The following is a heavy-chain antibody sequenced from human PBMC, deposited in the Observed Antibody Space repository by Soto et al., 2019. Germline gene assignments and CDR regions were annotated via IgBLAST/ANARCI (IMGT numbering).Heavy chain of an antibody. CDR2: ISSSSSYI. CDR1: GFTFSSYS. CDR3: ARDGPRDGSSSSSDDYYYYGMDV. J-gene: IGHJ6*02. Sequence: PGGSLRLSCAASGFTFSSYSMNWVRQAPGKGLEWVSSISSSSSYIYYADSVKGRFTISRDNAKNSLYLQMNSLRAEDTAVYYCARDGPRDGSSSSSDDYYYYGMDVWGQGTTVTVSS. V-gene: IGHV3-21*01. D-gene: IGHD6-6*01.